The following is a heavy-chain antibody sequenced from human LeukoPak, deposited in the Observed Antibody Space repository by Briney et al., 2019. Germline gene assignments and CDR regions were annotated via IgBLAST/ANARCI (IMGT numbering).Heavy chain of an antibody. J-gene: IGHJ4*02. CDR1: GYTFTSYD. CDR2: MSPNSGNT. D-gene: IGHD7-27*01. Sequence: ASVNVSCKASGYTFTSYDINWMRQATGQGLEWMGWMSPNSGNTGYAQKFQGRVTMTRDTSIGTAYLELSSLRSEDSAVYYCVRTPPNWGADFWGQGTLVTVSS. CDR3: VRTPPNWGADF. V-gene: IGHV1-8*01.